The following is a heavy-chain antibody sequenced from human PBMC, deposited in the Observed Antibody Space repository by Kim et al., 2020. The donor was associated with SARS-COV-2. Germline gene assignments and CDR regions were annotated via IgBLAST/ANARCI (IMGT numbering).Heavy chain of an antibody. Sequence: GESLKISCKGSGYSFTSYWIGWVRQMPGKGLEWMGIIYPGDSDTRYSPSFQGQVTISADKSISTAYLQWSSLKASDTAMYYCARAPLHTYYDYVWGSYRYLDYWGQGTLVTVSS. CDR1: GYSFTSYW. V-gene: IGHV5-51*01. J-gene: IGHJ4*02. CDR2: IYPGDSDT. CDR3: ARAPLHTYYDYVWGSYRYLDY. D-gene: IGHD3-16*02.